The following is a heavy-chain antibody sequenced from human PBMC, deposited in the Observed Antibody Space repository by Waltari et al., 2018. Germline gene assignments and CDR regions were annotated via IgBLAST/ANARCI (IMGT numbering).Heavy chain of an antibody. CDR1: GYTLTTYD. D-gene: IGHD1-26*01. CDR3: ATGGGGYCYFGP. CDR2: ISGNDVNT. Sequence: VQLMQSGAEVKNPGASVKVSCKAPGYTLTTYDINWVRQAPGQGPVWMGGISGNDVNTNKSPNDPVRVPMTTGAATSTAYLELRSLRSEDTAVYFCATGGGGYCYFGPWGQGTLVTVSS. J-gene: IGHJ4*02. V-gene: IGHV1-18*01.